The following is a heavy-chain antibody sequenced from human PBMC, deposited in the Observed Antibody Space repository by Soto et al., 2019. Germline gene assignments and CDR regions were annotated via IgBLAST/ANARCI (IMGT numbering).Heavy chain of an antibody. CDR3: ARGLRKGARVLLRYYYYMDV. Sequence: SETLSLTCAVYGGSFSGYYWSWIRQPPGKGLEWIGEINHSGSTNYNPSLKSRVTISVDTSKNQFSLKLSSVTAADTAVYYCARGLRKGARVLLRYYYYMDVWGKGTTVTISS. CDR1: GGSFSGYY. D-gene: IGHD2-15*01. CDR2: INHSGST. V-gene: IGHV4-34*01. J-gene: IGHJ6*03.